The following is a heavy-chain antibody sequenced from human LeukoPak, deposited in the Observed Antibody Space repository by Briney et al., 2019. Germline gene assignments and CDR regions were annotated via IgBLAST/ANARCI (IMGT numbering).Heavy chain of an antibody. Sequence: GSLRLSCAASGVTFSGSAMHWVRQASGKGLEGVGRIRSKANSYATAYAATVKGRFTISRDDSKNTAYLQMNSLRAEDTAVYYCARRRVGYTAPKHALDIWGQGTMVTVSS. D-gene: IGHD5-24*01. CDR2: IRSKANSYAT. J-gene: IGHJ3*02. V-gene: IGHV3-73*01. CDR3: ARRRVGYTAPKHALDI. CDR1: GVTFSGSA.